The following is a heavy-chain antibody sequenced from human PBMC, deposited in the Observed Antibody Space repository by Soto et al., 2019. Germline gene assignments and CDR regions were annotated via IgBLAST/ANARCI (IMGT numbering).Heavy chain of an antibody. CDR2: ISGSGGST. D-gene: IGHD6-19*01. CDR1: GFTFSSYA. Sequence: PGGSLRLSCAASGFTFSSYAMSWVRQAPGKGLEWVSAISGSGGSTYYADSVKGRFTISRDNSKNTLYLQMNSLRAEDTAVYYCAKDLIAVAVPPPYFDYWGRGTLVTVSS. CDR3: AKDLIAVAVPPPYFDY. V-gene: IGHV3-23*01. J-gene: IGHJ4*02.